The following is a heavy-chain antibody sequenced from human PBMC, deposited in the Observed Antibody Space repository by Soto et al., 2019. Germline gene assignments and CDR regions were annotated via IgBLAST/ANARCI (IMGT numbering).Heavy chain of an antibody. CDR3: ARGDYYDSSGPFSDAFDI. Sequence: QLVESGGGLVQQGGPLRPSCEAPGFTFSGYWMSWVRKFPGNGMEWVANIKPDGSQKWYVDSVKGRFTISRDNAKKSRYLQMNSLRAEDTAVYYCARGDYYDSSGPFSDAFDIWGQGTMVTVSS. CDR1: GFTFSGYW. V-gene: IGHV3-7*04. J-gene: IGHJ3*02. D-gene: IGHD3-22*01. CDR2: IKPDGSQK.